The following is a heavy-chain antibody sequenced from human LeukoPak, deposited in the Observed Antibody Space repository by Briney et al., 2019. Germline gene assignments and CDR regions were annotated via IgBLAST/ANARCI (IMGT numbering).Heavy chain of an antibody. CDR1: GYSISSGYY. V-gene: IGHV4-38-2*02. Sequence: SETLSLTCTVSGYSISSGYYWGWIRPPPGKGLEWIGSIYHSGTTYYNSSLKSRVTISVDTSKNQFSLKLRSVTAADTAVYYCAKEVIDILTGYRYFDYWGQGTLVTVSS. J-gene: IGHJ4*02. D-gene: IGHD3-9*01. CDR3: AKEVIDILTGYRYFDY. CDR2: IYHSGTT.